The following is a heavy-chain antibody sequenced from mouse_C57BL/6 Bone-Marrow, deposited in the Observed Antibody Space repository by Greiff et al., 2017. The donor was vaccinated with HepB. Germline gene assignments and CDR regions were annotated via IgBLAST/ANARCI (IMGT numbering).Heavy chain of an antibody. Sequence: EVQRVESGGGLVQPGGSLKLSCAASGFTFSDYYMYWVRQTPEKRLEWVAYISNGGGSTYYPDTVKGRFTISRDNPKNTLYMQMSRLKSEDTAMYYCARHKYYYCSYWYFDVWGTGTTVTVSS. J-gene: IGHJ1*03. CDR3: ARHKYYYCSYWYFDV. D-gene: IGHD1-1*01. V-gene: IGHV5-12*01. CDR2: ISNGGGST. CDR1: GFTFSDYY.